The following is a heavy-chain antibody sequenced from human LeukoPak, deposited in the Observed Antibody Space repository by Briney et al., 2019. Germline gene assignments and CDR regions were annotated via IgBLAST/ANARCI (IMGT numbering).Heavy chain of an antibody. J-gene: IGHJ4*02. CDR1: GFTFSSYG. CDR3: ARRYFDS. V-gene: IGHV3-7*04. Sequence: GRSLRLSCAASGFTFSSYGMHWVRQAPGKGLEWVANIKQDGNEKYYVDSVKGRFTISRDNAKNSLYLQMNSLRAEDTAVYYCARRYFDSWGQGTLVTVSS. CDR2: IKQDGNEK.